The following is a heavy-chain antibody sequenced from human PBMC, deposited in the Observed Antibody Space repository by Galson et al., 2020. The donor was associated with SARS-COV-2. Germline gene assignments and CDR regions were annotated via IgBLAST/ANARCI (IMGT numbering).Heavy chain of an antibody. CDR3: ARELYYYGSGHSSGIFDD. CDR1: GGSISSASYY. J-gene: IGHJ4*02. Sequence: SETLSLTCTVSGGSISSASYYWSWIRQPAGKGLEWIGHIYTSGSTNYNPSLKSRVTISLDTSKSRFSLRLSSVTAADTAIYYCARELYYYGSGHSSGIFDDWGQGTLGTVSS. CDR2: IYTSGST. D-gene: IGHD3-22*01. V-gene: IGHV4-61*09.